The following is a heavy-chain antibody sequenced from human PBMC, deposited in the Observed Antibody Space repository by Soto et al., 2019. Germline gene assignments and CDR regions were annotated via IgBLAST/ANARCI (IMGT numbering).Heavy chain of an antibody. CDR3: AKVSDSSGYYYPGY. Sequence: GSLRLSCAASGFTFNNYAISWVRQAPGKGLEWVAVISYDGSNKYYADSVKGRFTISRDNSKNTLYLQMNSLRAEDTAVYYCAKVSDSSGYYYPGYWGQGTLVTVSS. D-gene: IGHD3-22*01. CDR2: ISYDGSNK. CDR1: GFTFNNYA. V-gene: IGHV3-30*18. J-gene: IGHJ4*02.